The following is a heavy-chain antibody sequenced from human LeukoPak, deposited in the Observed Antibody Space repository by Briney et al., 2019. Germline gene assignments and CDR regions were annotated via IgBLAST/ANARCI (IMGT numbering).Heavy chain of an antibody. J-gene: IGHJ4*02. Sequence: PGGSLRLSCAASGFTFSTYSMNWVRQAPGKGLEWVSSISSGSSFIYYADSVKGRFTISRDNAKNSLFLQMNSLRAEDTAVYYCARESRGYFYWGQGTLVTVSS. D-gene: IGHD3-22*01. CDR1: GFTFSTYS. CDR2: ISSGSSFI. CDR3: ARESRGYFY. V-gene: IGHV3-21*01.